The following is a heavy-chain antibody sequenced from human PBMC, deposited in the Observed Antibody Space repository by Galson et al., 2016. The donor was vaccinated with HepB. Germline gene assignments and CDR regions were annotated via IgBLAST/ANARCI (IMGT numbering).Heavy chain of an antibody. CDR3: ARTPNNYWPNWFDP. Sequence: SLRLSCAASGFRFGVYALSWFRQAPGKGLEWIAFIRSQAFGGTTEYAASVKGRFTVSRDDSKSIAYLQMNSLRTEDTAVYYCARTPNNYWPNWFDPWGQGTLVTVSA. CDR1: GFRFGVYA. V-gene: IGHV3-49*03. D-gene: IGHD4-11*01. J-gene: IGHJ5*02. CDR2: IRSQAFGGTT.